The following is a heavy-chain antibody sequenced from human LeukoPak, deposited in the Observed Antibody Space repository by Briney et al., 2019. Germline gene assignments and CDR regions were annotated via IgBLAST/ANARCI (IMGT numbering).Heavy chain of an antibody. D-gene: IGHD4-17*01. V-gene: IGHV3-66*02. CDR1: GFTVSSNY. J-gene: IGHJ4*02. Sequence: GGSLSLSCAASGFTVSSNYMSWVRQAPGQGLGWVSVIYSGGSTYYADSVKGRFTISRDNSKNTLYLQMNSLRAEDTAVYYCARHTVTTDLFDYWGQGTLVTVSS. CDR2: IYSGGST. CDR3: ARHTVTTDLFDY.